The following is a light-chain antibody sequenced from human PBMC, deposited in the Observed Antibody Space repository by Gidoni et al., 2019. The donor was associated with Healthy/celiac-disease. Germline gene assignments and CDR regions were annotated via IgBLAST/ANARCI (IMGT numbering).Light chain of an antibody. Sequence: EMVMTQSPPSLPVTPGEPASISCRSSQSLLHSNGYNYLDWYLQKPGQSPQLLIYLGSNRASGVPDRFSGSGSGTDFTLKISRVEAEDVGVYYCMQALQTPQYTFGQGTKLEIK. CDR1: QSLLHSNGYNY. J-gene: IGKJ2*01. CDR2: LGS. CDR3: MQALQTPQYT. V-gene: IGKV2-28*01.